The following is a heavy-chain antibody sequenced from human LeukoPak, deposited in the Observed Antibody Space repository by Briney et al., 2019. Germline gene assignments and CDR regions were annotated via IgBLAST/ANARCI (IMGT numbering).Heavy chain of an antibody. D-gene: IGHD2-8*02. CDR3: ARLDCTGDGCYNH. Sequence: PSETLSLTCSVSGDSVTSYYWSWIRQPPGKGLEWIGYVSSDGTTNYTPSLRSRVIMSVDTAKNHISLSLTSLTAADTAIYYCARLDCTGDGCYNHWGHGTLVTVSS. CDR2: VSSDGTT. CDR1: GDSVTSYY. V-gene: IGHV4-59*08. J-gene: IGHJ4*01.